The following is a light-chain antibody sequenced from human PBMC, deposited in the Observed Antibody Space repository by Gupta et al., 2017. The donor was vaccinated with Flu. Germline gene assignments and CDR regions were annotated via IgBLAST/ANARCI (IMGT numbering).Light chain of an antibody. V-gene: IGLV3-21*02. Sequence: GNNIETKSVHWYQRKPGQAPVLVVYDDNDRPSGIPDRFSGSNSGNPATLTITRVEVGDEADYYCQVWDRSSDQRVFGGGTKLTAL. CDR2: DDN. CDR3: QVWDRSSDQRV. J-gene: IGLJ2*01. CDR1: NIETKS.